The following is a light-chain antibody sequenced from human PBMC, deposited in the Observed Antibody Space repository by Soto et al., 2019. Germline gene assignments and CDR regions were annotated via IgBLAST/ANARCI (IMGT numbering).Light chain of an antibody. CDR3: QQSYSPVWT. CDR1: QSISSY. V-gene: IGKV1-39*01. J-gene: IGKJ1*01. Sequence: DIQKTQSPSSLSASVGDRVTITCRASQSISSYLNWYQQKPGKAPRVLIFAASSLQSGVPTRFSGSGSGTDFTLTISSLQPEDVATYFCQQSYSPVWTFGQGTKVDIK. CDR2: AAS.